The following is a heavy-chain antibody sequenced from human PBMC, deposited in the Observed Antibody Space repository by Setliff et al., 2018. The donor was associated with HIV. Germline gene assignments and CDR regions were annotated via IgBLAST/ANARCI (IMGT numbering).Heavy chain of an antibody. D-gene: IGHD3-22*01. Sequence: KASETLSLTCTVSGGSISGYYWSWIRQSPGKGLEWIGHIYSSGSTNFNPSLKSRVTLSIDTSKNQFSLNLTSMTAADTAVYFCVRHGYYYDFIDIWGQGTVVTVSS. CDR3: VRHGYYYDFIDI. CDR2: IYSSGST. V-gene: IGHV4-4*09. J-gene: IGHJ3*02. CDR1: GGSISGYY.